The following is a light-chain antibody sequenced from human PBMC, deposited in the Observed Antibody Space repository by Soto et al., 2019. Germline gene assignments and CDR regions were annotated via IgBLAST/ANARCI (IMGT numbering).Light chain of an antibody. CDR1: SSDVGGYNY. CDR2: EVS. CDR3: SLYTSSSTLHVV. Sequence: SVLTQPASVSGSPGQSITISCTGTSSDVGGYNYVSWYQQHPGKAPKLMIYEVSNRPSGVSNRFSGSKSGNTASLTISGLQAEDEADYYCSLYTSSSTLHVVFGGGTKLTVL. J-gene: IGLJ2*01. V-gene: IGLV2-14*01.